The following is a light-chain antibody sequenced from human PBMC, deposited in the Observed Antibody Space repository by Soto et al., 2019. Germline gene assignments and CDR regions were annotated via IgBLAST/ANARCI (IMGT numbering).Light chain of an antibody. CDR1: QSVSSSY. J-gene: IGKJ5*01. CDR2: GAS. CDR3: QQYGSSPPVT. Sequence: EIVLTQSPGTLSLSPGERATLSCRASQSVSSSYLAWYQQKPGQAPRLLIYGASGRATGIPDKFSGSGSGTDFNRTISRLGPDYLAVYYCQQYGSSPPVTFGQGTRLE. V-gene: IGKV3-20*01.